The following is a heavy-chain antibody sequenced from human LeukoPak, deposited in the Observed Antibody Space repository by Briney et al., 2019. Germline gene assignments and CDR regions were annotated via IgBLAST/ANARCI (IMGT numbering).Heavy chain of an antibody. D-gene: IGHD6-6*01. CDR3: ARDRRVYSSSATGWFDP. V-gene: IGHV1-2*02. CDR2: INPNSGGT. CDR1: GYTFTGYY. Sequence: ASVKVSCKASGYTFTGYYMHWVRQAPGQGLEWMGWINPNSGGTNYAQKFQGRVTMTRDTSISTAYMELSRLRSDDTAVYYCARDRRVYSSSATGWFDPWGQGTLVTVSS. J-gene: IGHJ5*02.